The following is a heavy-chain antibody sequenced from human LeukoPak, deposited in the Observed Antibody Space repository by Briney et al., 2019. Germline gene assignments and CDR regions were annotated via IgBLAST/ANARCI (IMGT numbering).Heavy chain of an antibody. CDR3: ARERYHSSSWLCDY. CDR2: ISAYNGNT. J-gene: IGHJ4*02. Sequence: ASAKVSCKASGYTLTSYGIRWVRQAPGQGLEWMGCISAYNGNTNYAQKLQGRVTMTTDTSTSTAYMELRSLRSDDTAVYYCARERYHSSSWLCDYWGQGTLVTVSS. CDR1: GYTLTSYG. D-gene: IGHD6-13*01. V-gene: IGHV1-18*04.